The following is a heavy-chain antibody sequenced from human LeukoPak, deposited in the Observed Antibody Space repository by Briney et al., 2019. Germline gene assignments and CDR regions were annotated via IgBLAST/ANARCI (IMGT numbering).Heavy chain of an antibody. J-gene: IGHJ6*02. Sequence: GESLKISCKGSGYSFTSYWIGWVRQMPGKGLEWMGIIYPGDSDTRYSPSFQGQVTISADKSISTAYLQWSSLKASDTAMYYCARLTVTTEYYYYYGVDVWGQGTTVTVSS. CDR1: GYSFTSYW. CDR2: IYPGDSDT. D-gene: IGHD4-17*01. CDR3: ARLTVTTEYYYYYGVDV. V-gene: IGHV5-51*01.